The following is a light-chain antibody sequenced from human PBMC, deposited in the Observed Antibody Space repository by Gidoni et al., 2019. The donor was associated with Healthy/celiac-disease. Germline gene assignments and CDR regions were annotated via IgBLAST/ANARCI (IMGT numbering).Light chain of an antibody. CDR2: EVP. Sequence: VVMNQSLPSLPVTLSQPASHSRRSSQSLVYSDRNTYSNWSQQRPGQSRRRLIDEVPNWDAGVPNRISGRGSGTDITLKSSRVEAEDVGVYYCMHGTRWRTFGQGTKVEIK. CDR3: MHGTRWRT. V-gene: IGKV2D-30*01. J-gene: IGKJ1*01. CDR1: QSLVYSDRNTY.